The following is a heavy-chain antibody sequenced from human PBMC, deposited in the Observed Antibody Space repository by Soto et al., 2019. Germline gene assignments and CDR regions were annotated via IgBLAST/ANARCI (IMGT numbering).Heavy chain of an antibody. D-gene: IGHD4-17*01. J-gene: IGHJ4*02. CDR2: ISSNSDTI. Sequence: EVQLVESGGGLVQPGRSLRLSCVASGFTADDYAMHWVRQAPGKGLEWVSGISSNSDTIDYADSVKGRFTISRDNAKNSRFLQMNSLRPEDTALYYCAKDMNWGGMTTIHYFDSWGQGTLVTVSS. CDR3: AKDMNWGGMTTIHYFDS. CDR1: GFTADDYA. V-gene: IGHV3-9*02.